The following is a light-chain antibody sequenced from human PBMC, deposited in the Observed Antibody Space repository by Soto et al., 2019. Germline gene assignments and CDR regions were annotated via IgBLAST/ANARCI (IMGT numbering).Light chain of an antibody. CDR2: GAS. V-gene: IGKV3-15*01. CDR1: QSVSSK. Sequence: EIVMTQSPATLSASPGERATLSCRASQSVSSKLAWYQQKPGQAPRLLIYGASTRATGIPARFSGSGSGTEFTLTISSLQSEDFAVYYCQQYNNWPRAFGAGTKVDIK. CDR3: QQYNNWPRA. J-gene: IGKJ3*01.